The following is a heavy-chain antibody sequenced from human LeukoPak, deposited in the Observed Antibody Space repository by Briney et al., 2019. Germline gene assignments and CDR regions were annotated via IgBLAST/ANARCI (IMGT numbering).Heavy chain of an antibody. J-gene: IGHJ3*02. D-gene: IGHD2-21*01. CDR3: ARVIRGDAFDI. V-gene: IGHV3-33*01. CDR1: GFTFSSYG. CDR2: IWYDGRNK. Sequence: GGSLRLSCAASGFTFSSYGMHWVRQAPGKGLEWVAVIWYDGRNKFYADSLKGRFTISRDNSKNTLYLQMNSLRAEDTAVYYCARVIRGDAFDIWGQGTLVTVSS.